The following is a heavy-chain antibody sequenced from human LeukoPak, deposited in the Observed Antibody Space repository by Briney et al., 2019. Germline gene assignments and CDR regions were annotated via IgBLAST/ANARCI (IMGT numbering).Heavy chain of an antibody. V-gene: IGHV3-21*01. CDR2: ISSSSSYI. Sequence: GGSLRLSCAASGFTFSSYSMNWVRQAPGKGLEWVSSISSSSSYIYYADSVKGRFTISRDNAKNSLYLQMNSLRAEDTAVYYCARERVRYYYDSSGYEDAFDIWGQGTMVTVSS. CDR1: GFTFSSYS. J-gene: IGHJ3*02. D-gene: IGHD3-22*01. CDR3: ARERVRYYYDSSGYEDAFDI.